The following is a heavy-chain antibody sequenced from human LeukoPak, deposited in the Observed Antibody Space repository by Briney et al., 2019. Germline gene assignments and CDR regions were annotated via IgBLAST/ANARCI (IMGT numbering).Heavy chain of an antibody. Sequence: SETLSLTCTVSGGSISSYYWSWIRQPAGKGLEWIGRIYTSGSTNYNPSLKSRVTMSVDTSKNQFSLKLSSVTAADTAVYYCARGRYSSGWYEIGYWGQGTLVTVSS. CDR1: GGSISSYY. J-gene: IGHJ4*02. CDR2: IYTSGST. D-gene: IGHD6-19*01. CDR3: ARGRYSSGWYEIGY. V-gene: IGHV4-4*07.